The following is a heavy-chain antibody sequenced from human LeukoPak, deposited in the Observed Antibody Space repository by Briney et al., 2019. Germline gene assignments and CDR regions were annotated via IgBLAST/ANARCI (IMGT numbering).Heavy chain of an antibody. CDR3: ASRPSSSGYYYSNWFDP. D-gene: IGHD3-22*01. V-gene: IGHV1-69*13. CDR2: IIPIFGTA. Sequence: SVKVSCKASGGTFSSYAISWVRQAPGQGLEWMGGIIPIFGTANYAQKFQGRVTITADESTSTAYMELSSLRSEDTAVYYCASRPSSSGYYYSNWFDPWGQGTLVTVSS. CDR1: GGTFSSYA. J-gene: IGHJ5*02.